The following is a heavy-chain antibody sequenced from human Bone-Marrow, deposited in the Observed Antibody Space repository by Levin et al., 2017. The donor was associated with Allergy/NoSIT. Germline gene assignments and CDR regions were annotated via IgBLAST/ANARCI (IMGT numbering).Heavy chain of an antibody. V-gene: IGHV2-5*02. CDR1: GFSLSTSARS. D-gene: IGHD1-1*01. CDR3: AHRRLSTSPFDY. Sequence: SGPTLVKPTQTLTLTCTFSGFSLSTSARSVAWVRQPPGKALEWLALIYWDDDKRYSPSLKSRLTISKDTSKNQVVLTMTNMSPVDTATYYCAHRRLSTSPFDYWGQGTLVTVSS. J-gene: IGHJ4*02. CDR2: IYWDDDK.